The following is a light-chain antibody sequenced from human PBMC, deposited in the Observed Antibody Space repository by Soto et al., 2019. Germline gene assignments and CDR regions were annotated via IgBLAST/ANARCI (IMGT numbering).Light chain of an antibody. Sequence: QSVLAQPASVSGSPGQSITISCTGTSSDIGRYNYVSWYQQHPGKVPKLIISEVRNRPSGVSDRFSGSKSGNSASLTISGLQAGDEADYYCSSYTTTRPQVIGTVSQVTAL. V-gene: IGLV2-14*01. CDR2: EVR. CDR3: SSYTTTRPQV. J-gene: IGLJ1*01. CDR1: SSDIGRYNY.